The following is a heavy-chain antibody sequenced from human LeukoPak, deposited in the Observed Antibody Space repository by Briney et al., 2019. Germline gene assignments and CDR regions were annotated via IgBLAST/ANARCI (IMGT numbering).Heavy chain of an antibody. J-gene: IGHJ2*01. CDR3: AGDRWGRGPGRRNWYFDL. D-gene: IGHD1-26*01. V-gene: IGHV4-4*07. Sequence: SETLSLTCTVSGGSISSYYWSWIRQPAGRGLEWIGRIYTSGSTNYNPSLKSRVTMSVDTSKNQFSLKLSSVTAADTAVYYCAGDRWGRGPGRRNWYFDLWGRGTLVTVSS. CDR2: IYTSGST. CDR1: GGSISSYY.